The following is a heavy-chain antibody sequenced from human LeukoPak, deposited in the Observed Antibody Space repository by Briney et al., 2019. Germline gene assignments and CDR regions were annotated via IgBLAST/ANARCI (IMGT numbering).Heavy chain of an antibody. D-gene: IGHD5-18*01. V-gene: IGHV3-74*01. CDR3: ARALDTAMADY. Sequence: GGSVRLSCSASGFTFSSYWMHWVRQAPGKGVVWVSRINSDGSSTSYADSVKGRFTISRDNAKNTLYLQMNSLRAEDTAVYYCARALDTAMADYWGQGTLVPVSS. CDR2: INSDGSST. CDR1: GFTFSSYW. J-gene: IGHJ4*02.